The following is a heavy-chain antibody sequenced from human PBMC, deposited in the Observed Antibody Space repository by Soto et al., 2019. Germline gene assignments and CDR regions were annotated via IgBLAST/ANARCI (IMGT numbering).Heavy chain of an antibody. CDR1: GFTFSSYG. J-gene: IGHJ4*02. Sequence: GGSLRLSCAASGFTFSSYGMHWVRQAPGKGLEWVAFISNDGGNQYYADSVKGRFTISRDNSKNTQYLQMNSLKPEDTAVYYCAKDSVTLRPIAYYFDYWGQGTLVTVSS. CDR2: ISNDGGNQ. D-gene: IGHD2-21*01. CDR3: AKDSVTLRPIAYYFDY. V-gene: IGHV3-30*18.